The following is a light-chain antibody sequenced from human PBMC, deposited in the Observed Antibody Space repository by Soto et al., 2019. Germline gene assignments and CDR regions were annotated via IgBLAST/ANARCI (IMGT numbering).Light chain of an antibody. CDR1: QSINSW. Sequence: DVLMTQSPSSVSASVGDRLTITCRASQSINSWWLAWYQQKPGKAPKLLIFDASNLETGVPSRFSGSGSGTDFTFTISILQPEDIATYYCQQYDNFLSITFGQGTRLDMK. CDR2: DAS. CDR3: QQYDNFLSIT. J-gene: IGKJ5*01. V-gene: IGKV1-33*01.